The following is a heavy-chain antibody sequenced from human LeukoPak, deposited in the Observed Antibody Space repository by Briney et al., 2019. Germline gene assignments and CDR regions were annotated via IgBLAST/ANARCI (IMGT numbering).Heavy chain of an antibody. D-gene: IGHD5-12*01. V-gene: IGHV3-23*01. CDR1: GFTFGSYG. Sequence: GGSLRLSCAASGFTFGSYGMSWVRQAPGKGLEWVSAISGSGGSTYYADSVKGRFTISRDNARNSLYLQMNSLRAEDTAVYYCAKDLRRGYSGYDLGYWGQGTLVTVSP. CDR2: ISGSGGST. J-gene: IGHJ4*02. CDR3: AKDLRRGYSGYDLGY.